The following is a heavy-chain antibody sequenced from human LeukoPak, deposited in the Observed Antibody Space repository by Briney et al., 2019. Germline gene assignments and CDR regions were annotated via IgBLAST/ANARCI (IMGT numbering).Heavy chain of an antibody. CDR2: INPSGGST. J-gene: IGHJ5*02. CDR1: GYTFTSYY. D-gene: IGHD3-22*01. CDR3: ARVITMIVVVPIFTMGGSGWFDP. Sequence: ASVKVSCKASGYTFTSYYMHWVRQAPGQGLEWMGIINPSGGSTSYAQKFQGRVTMTRDMSTSTAYMELRSLRSDDTAVYYCARVITMIVVVPIFTMGGSGWFDPWGQGTLVTVSS. V-gene: IGHV1-46*01.